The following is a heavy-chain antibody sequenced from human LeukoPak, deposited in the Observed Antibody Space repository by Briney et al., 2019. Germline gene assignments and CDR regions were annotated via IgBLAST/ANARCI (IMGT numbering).Heavy chain of an antibody. CDR2: VKSDGSST. J-gene: IGHJ4*02. Sequence: GGSLRLSCAASGFTFSSYLMHWVRQAPGKGLVWVSRVKSDGSSTDYADFVKGRFTISRDNAKNMLFLQMNSLRAEDTAVYFCARDGYVGFDYWGQGTLVTVSS. CDR3: ARDGYVGFDY. V-gene: IGHV3-74*01. D-gene: IGHD5-12*01. CDR1: GFTFSSYL.